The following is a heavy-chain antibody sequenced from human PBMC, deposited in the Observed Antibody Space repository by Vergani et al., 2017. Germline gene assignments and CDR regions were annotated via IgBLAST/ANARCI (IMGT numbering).Heavy chain of an antibody. CDR3: VKETGIQLWQHFES. CDR2: ISWNRCKI. D-gene: IGHD3-16*01. CDR1: GFVFDEYA. Sequence: EVQLVTSGGGLVQPDGSLTLSCAASGFVFDEYALHWVRQSPGKGLEWFSGISWNRCKISYADSVKGRFTISRDTDKKSLYLQINNLRPEDTACYYCVKETGIQLWQHFESWGQGILVTVSS. J-gene: IGHJ4*02. V-gene: IGHV3-9*01.